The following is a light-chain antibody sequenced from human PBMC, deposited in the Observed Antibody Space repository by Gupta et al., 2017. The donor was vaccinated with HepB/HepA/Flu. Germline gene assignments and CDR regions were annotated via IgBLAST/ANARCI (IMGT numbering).Light chain of an antibody. Sequence: QLVLPQSPSASASLGASVKLTCTLSSGHSSYAIAWHQQQPEKGPRYLMKLNSDGSHSKGDGIPDRFSGSSSGAERYLTISSLQAEDEADYYWQTWGTGGVFGGGTKLTVL. CDR1: SGHSSYA. CDR3: QTWGTGGV. CDR2: LNSDGSH. V-gene: IGLV4-69*01. J-gene: IGLJ3*02.